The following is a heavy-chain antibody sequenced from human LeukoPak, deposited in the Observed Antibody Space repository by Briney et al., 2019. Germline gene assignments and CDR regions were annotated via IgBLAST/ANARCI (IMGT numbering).Heavy chain of an antibody. CDR1: GFTFSNYW. CDR2: IKQDGGEH. J-gene: IGHJ4*02. CDR3: ARGPSGYHNT. D-gene: IGHD5-12*01. Sequence: AGGSLRLSCAASGFTFSNYWMSWVRQAPGKGLEWVANIKQDGGEHYYVDSVKGRFTIYRDNAKNSLYLQMSSLRAEDTAVYYCARGPSGYHNTGGQGTLVTVSS. V-gene: IGHV3-7*01.